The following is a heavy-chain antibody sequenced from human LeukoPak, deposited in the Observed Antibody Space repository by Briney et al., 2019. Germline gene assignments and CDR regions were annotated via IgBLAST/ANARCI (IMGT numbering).Heavy chain of an antibody. V-gene: IGHV3-48*04. CDR3: AELGITMIGGV. Sequence: GGSLRLSCVASGYDFSDYSINWGRQAPGKGLQWVSYISSSSGNIYYADSVKGRFTISRDNAKNSLYLQMNSLRAEDTAVYYCAELGITMIGGVWGKGTTVTVSS. D-gene: IGHD3-10*02. CDR2: ISSSSGNI. J-gene: IGHJ6*04. CDR1: GYDFSDYS.